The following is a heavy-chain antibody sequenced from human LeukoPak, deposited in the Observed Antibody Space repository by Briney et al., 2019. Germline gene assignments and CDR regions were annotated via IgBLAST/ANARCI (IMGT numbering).Heavy chain of an antibody. CDR1: GFTFDDYT. Sequence: PGGSLRLSCAASGFTFDDYTMHWVRQVPGKGLEWVSSISSSSSYIYYADSVRGRFTISRDNAKNSLDLQINSLRAEDTAVYYCARDPAYCGGDCYCLYHDAFDIWGEGARVTVSS. CDR3: ARDPAYCGGDCYCLYHDAFDI. J-gene: IGHJ3*02. V-gene: IGHV3-21*01. CDR2: ISSSSSYI. D-gene: IGHD2-21*02.